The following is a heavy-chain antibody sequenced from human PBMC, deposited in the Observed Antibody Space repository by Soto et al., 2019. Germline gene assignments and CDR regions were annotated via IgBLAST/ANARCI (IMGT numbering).Heavy chain of an antibody. V-gene: IGHV3-9*01. D-gene: IGHD3-3*01. J-gene: IGHJ4*02. Sequence: PGGSLRLSCAASGFTFDDYAMHWVRQAPGKGLEWVSGISWSSGSIGYADSVKGRFTISRDNAKNSLYLQMNSLRAEDTALYYCAKDGGMRGVVIPTHFDYWGQGTLVTVSS. CDR2: ISWSSGSI. CDR1: GFTFDDYA. CDR3: AKDGGMRGVVIPTHFDY.